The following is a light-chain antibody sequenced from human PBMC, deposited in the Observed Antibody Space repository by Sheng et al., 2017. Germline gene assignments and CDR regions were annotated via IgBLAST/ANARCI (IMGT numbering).Light chain of an antibody. CDR3: QQRNTWPT. CDR2: GAS. V-gene: IGKV3D-20*02. J-gene: IGKJ4*01. CDR1: QSVSGSY. Sequence: EIVLTQSPGTLSLSPGERATLSCRASQSVSGSYLAWYQQKPGQAPRLLIYGASSRATGIPDRFSGSGSGTDFTLTISRLEPEDFAVYICQQRNTWPTFGGGTKVEI.